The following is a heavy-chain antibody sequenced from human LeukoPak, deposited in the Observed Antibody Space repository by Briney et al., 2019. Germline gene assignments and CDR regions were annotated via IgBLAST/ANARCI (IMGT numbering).Heavy chain of an antibody. D-gene: IGHD5-18*01. V-gene: IGHV3-33*01. J-gene: IGHJ4*02. CDR3: ARGLGYSYGYGIDY. CDR2: IWFDGSNQ. CDR1: GFIFSSYA. Sequence: GGSLRLSCAASGFIFSSYAMHWVRRAPGKGPEWVVIIWFDGSNQYYAESVEGRFTVSRDNSKNTLYLQMNSLRAEDTAVYSCARGLGYSYGYGIDYWGQGTLVIASS.